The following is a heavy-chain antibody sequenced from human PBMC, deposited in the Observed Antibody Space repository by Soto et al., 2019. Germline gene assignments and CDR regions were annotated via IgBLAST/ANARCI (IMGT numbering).Heavy chain of an antibody. CDR3: ARVYHAGGFDY. Sequence: QVQLVQSGAEVKKPGSSVKVSCKASGGTFSSYTISWVRQAPGLGLEWMGRIIPILGIANYAQKFQGRVTITADKSTSTAYMELSSLRSEDTAVYYRARVYHAGGFDYWGQGTLVTVSS. D-gene: IGHD3-16*01. J-gene: IGHJ4*02. V-gene: IGHV1-69*02. CDR2: IIPILGIA. CDR1: GGTFSSYT.